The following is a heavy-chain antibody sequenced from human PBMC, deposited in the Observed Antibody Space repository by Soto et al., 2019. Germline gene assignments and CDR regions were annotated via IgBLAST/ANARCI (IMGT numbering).Heavy chain of an antibody. J-gene: IGHJ4*02. CDR2: IYYSGST. CDR1: GGSISSSSYY. D-gene: IGHD3-3*01. V-gene: IGHV4-39*01. CDR3: ARHLGHDFWSGLIEYPHFDY. Sequence: PSETLSLTCTVSGGSISSSSYYWGWIRQPPGKGLELFGSIYYSGSTYYNPSLKSRVTISVDTSKNQFSLKLSSVTAADTAVYYFARHLGHDFWSGLIEYPHFDYWGQGTLVTVSS.